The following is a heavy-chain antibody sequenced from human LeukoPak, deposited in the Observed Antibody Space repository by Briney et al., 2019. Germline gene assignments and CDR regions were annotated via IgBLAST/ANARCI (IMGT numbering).Heavy chain of an antibody. CDR1: GFTFSSYW. D-gene: IGHD6-13*01. V-gene: IGHV3-74*01. CDR3: ARDLDDPAIAAAGPNWFDP. Sequence: GGSLRLSCAASGFTFSSYWMHWVRQAPGKGLVWVSRINSDGSSTSYAGSVKGRFTISRDNAKNTLYLQMNSLRAEDTAVYYCARDLDDPAIAAAGPNWFDPWGQGTLVTVSS. J-gene: IGHJ5*02. CDR2: INSDGSST.